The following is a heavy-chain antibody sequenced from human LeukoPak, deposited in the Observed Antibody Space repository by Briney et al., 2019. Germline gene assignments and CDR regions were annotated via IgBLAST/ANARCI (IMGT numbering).Heavy chain of an antibody. Sequence: SETLSLTCTVSGGSLSSYYWSWIRQPPGKGLEWIGYIYYSGSTNYNPSLKSRVTISVDTSKNQFSLKLSSVTAADTAVYYCASLRYTDAFDIWGQGTMVTVSS. J-gene: IGHJ3*02. CDR3: ASLRYTDAFDI. CDR1: GGSLSSYY. D-gene: IGHD5-24*01. CDR2: IYYSGST. V-gene: IGHV4-59*01.